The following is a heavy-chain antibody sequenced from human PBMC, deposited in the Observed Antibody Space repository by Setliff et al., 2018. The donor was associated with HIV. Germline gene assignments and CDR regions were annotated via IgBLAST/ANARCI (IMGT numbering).Heavy chain of an antibody. J-gene: IGHJ6*03. CDR1: GGTFSSYA. D-gene: IGHD6-6*01. CDR3: ARGIRGSSQGYYYYYMDV. Sequence: SVKVSCKDSGGTFSSYAISWVRQAPGQGLEWMGGAIPIFGTANYAQKFQGRVTITADESTSTAYMELSSLRSEDTAVYYCARGIRGSSQGYYYYYMDVWGKGTTVTVSS. CDR2: AIPIFGTA. V-gene: IGHV1-69*13.